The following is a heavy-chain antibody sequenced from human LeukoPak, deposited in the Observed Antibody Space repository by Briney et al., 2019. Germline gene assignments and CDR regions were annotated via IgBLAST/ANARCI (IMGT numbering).Heavy chain of an antibody. V-gene: IGHV3-48*03. CDR3: GAAREFVGAFDI. CDR2: IGASTGVI. CDR1: GFTFNSYE. J-gene: IGHJ3*02. Sequence: GGSLRLSCAASGFTFNSYEMYWVRQAPGKGLEWLSYIGASTGVIKYEDYVKGRFTISRDNARNSVYLQVNSLRVEDTAVYYCGAAREFVGAFDIWGQGTMVAVSS. D-gene: IGHD3-10*01.